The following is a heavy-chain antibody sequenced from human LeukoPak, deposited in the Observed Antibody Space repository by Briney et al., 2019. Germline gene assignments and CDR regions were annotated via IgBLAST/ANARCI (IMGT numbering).Heavy chain of an antibody. CDR3: AKAVAAWPVAFDI. V-gene: IGHV3-23*01. J-gene: IGHJ3*02. CDR1: GFTFSHFA. CDR2: ISGSGSST. Sequence: PGGSLRLSCAASGFTFSHFAMAWVRQAPGKGLEWVSVISGSGSSTYNVDSVKGRFTISRDNSKNTVYLQMNSLRAEDTAVYYCAKAVAAWPVAFDIWGQGTMVTVSS. D-gene: IGHD6-19*01.